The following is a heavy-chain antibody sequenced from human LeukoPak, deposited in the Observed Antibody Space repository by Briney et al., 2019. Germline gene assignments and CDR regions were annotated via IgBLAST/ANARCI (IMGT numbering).Heavy chain of an antibody. D-gene: IGHD3-22*01. Sequence: ASVKVSCKASGYTFTGYYMHWVRQAPGQGLEWMGWINPNSGGTNYAQKFQGWVTMTRDTSISTAYMELSRLRSDDTAVYYCARDGYYDSSGGFDYWGQGTLVTVSS. CDR1: GYTFTGYY. J-gene: IGHJ4*02. V-gene: IGHV1-2*04. CDR2: INPNSGGT. CDR3: ARDGYYDSSGGFDY.